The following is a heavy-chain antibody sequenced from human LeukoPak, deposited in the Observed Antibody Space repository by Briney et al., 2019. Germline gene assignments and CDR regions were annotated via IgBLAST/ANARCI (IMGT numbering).Heavy chain of an antibody. CDR1: GFHFAGYT. V-gene: IGHV3-43*01. D-gene: IGHD3/OR15-3a*01. J-gene: IGHJ4*02. CDR3: AKDNFGTIDY. Sequence: GGSLRLSCAASGFHFAGYTMHWVRQPPGKGLEWVSLFSWNGINTYYADSVKGRFTISRDNSKNSLYLQMNSLGTDDTALYYCAKDNFGTIDYWGQGSLVTVSS. CDR2: FSWNGINT.